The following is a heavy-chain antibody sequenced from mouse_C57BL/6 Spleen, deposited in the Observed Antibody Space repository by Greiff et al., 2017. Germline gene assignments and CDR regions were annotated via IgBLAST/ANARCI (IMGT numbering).Heavy chain of an antibody. CDR2: IYPGDGDT. Sequence: QVQLQQSGAELVKPGASVKISCKASGYAFSSYWMNWVKQRPGKGLEWIGQIYPGDGDTNYNGKFKGKATLTADKSSSTAYMQLSSLTSEDSAVYFCAREGIYYYGSSYWYFDVWGTGTTVTVSS. D-gene: IGHD1-1*01. CDR1: GYAFSSYW. J-gene: IGHJ1*03. V-gene: IGHV1-80*01. CDR3: AREGIYYYGSSYWYFDV.